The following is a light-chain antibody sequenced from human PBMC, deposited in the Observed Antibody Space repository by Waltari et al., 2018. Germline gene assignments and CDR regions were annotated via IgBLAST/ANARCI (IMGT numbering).Light chain of an antibody. CDR2: NTK. CDR1: SSNIGNNN. Sequence: QSELTQPPSASGTPGQRVTISCSGSSSNIGNNNVNWYQQLPGTAPKLLVYNTKQRPSGVPDRFSGSKSGTSASLAISGLQSEDEAHYYCAAWDDSVIVVFGGGTKLTVL. CDR3: AAWDDSVIVV. J-gene: IGLJ2*01. V-gene: IGLV1-44*01.